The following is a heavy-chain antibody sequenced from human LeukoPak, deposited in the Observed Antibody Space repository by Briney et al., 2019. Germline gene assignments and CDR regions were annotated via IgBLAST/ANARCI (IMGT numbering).Heavy chain of an antibody. V-gene: IGHV4-59*01. J-gene: IGHJ3*02. CDR1: GASISSYS. CDR3: ARDHPVADWAADI. CDR2: IDYSGNS. D-gene: IGHD3-9*01. Sequence: SETLSLTCSVSGASISSYSWTWIRQPPGKGLEWIGFIDYSGNSNHNPSLKSRVTISADPSKNHFSLNLTSVTAADTAVYFCARDHPVADWAADIWGRGTMVTVSS.